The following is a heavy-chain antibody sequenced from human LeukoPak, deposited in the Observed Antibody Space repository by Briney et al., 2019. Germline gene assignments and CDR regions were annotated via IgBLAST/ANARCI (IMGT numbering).Heavy chain of an antibody. CDR1: GGSISSYY. CDR2: IYTSGST. CDR3: ARDYYGSGSLYYFDY. V-gene: IGHV4-4*07. Sequence: SETLSLTCTVSGGSISSYYWSWIRQTAGKGLEWIGRIYTSGSTNYNPSLKSRVTISVDKSKNQFSLKLSSVTAADTAVYYCARDYYGSGSLYYFDYWGQGTLVTVSS. J-gene: IGHJ4*02. D-gene: IGHD3-10*01.